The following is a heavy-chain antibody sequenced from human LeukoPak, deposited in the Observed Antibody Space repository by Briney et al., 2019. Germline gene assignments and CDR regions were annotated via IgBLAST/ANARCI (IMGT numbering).Heavy chain of an antibody. D-gene: IGHD2-2*01. J-gene: IGHJ6*03. Sequence: GGSLRLSCAASGFTFSNAWMSWVRQAPGKGLEWVGRIKSKTDGGTTDYAAPVKGRFTISRDNSKNSLYLQMNSLRAEDTAVYYCAKVAGPGIVVVPAAYYYYYMDVWGKGTTVTVSS. V-gene: IGHV3-15*01. CDR1: GFTFSNAW. CDR2: IKSKTDGGTT. CDR3: AKVAGPGIVVVPAAYYYYYMDV.